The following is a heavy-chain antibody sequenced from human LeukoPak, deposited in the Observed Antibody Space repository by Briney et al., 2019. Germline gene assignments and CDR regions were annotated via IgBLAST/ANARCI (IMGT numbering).Heavy chain of an antibody. D-gene: IGHD3-22*01. J-gene: IGHJ3*02. CDR1: GYTFTGYY. CDR3: ARDRRYYYDSSGYYGLDAFDI. Sequence: ASVKVSCKASGYTFTGYYMHWVRQAPGQGLEWMGWINPNSGGINYAQKFQGRVTMTRDTSISTAYMELSRLRSDDTAVYYCARDRRYYYDSSGYYGLDAFDIWGQGTMVSVSS. CDR2: INPNSGGI. V-gene: IGHV1-2*02.